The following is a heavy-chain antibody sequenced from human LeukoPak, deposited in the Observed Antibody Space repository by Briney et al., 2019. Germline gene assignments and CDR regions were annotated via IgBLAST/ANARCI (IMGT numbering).Heavy chain of an antibody. J-gene: IGHJ4*02. CDR2: INQGGGEK. V-gene: IGHV3-7*02. CDR3: ATSNGSLDY. D-gene: IGHD1-26*01. CDR1: GFTFSSFW. Sequence: PGGSLRLSCATSGFTFSSFWMSWVRQAPGKGLEWVANINQGGGEKNYVDSVKGRFTISRDSAKSSLYLQMNSLRAEDTAVYYCATSNGSLDYWGQGTLVTVSS.